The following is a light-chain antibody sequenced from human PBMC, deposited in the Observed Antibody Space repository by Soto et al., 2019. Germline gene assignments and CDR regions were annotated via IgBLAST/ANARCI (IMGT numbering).Light chain of an antibody. CDR3: QSYDRSLNDFV. V-gene: IGLV1-40*01. CDR2: GNT. Sequence: QSVLTQPPSVSGAPGQRVTISCTGSNSNIGAGYDVHWYQHLPGAAPKLLIYGNTNRPSGVPDRFSGSQSDTSSSLAITGLQAEDEADYYCQSYDRSLNDFVFGTGTKGHRP. CDR1: NSNIGAGYD. J-gene: IGLJ1*01.